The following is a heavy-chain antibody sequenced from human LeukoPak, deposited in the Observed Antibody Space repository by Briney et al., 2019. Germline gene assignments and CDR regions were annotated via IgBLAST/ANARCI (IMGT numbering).Heavy chain of an antibody. V-gene: IGHV4-59*08. CDR3: ARGAVAGVMNWFDP. D-gene: IGHD6-19*01. CDR1: VGSISSYY. Sequence: PSETLSLTCTVSVGSISSYYWSLIRQPPGKGLEWIGYIYYSGSTNYNPSLKSRVTISVDTSKNQFSLKLSSVTAADTAVYYCARGAVAGVMNWFDPWGQGTLVTVSS. J-gene: IGHJ5*02. CDR2: IYYSGST.